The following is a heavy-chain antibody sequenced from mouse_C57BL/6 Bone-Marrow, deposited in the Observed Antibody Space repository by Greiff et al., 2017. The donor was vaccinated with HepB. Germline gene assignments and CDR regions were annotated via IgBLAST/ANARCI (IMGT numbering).Heavy chain of an antibody. V-gene: IGHV7-1*01. Sequence: EVHLVESGGGLVQSGRSLRLSCATSGFTFSDFYMEWVRQAPGKGLEWIAASRNKANDYTTEYSASVKGRFIGSRDTSQSILYLQMNALRAEDTAIYYCARDAPNWDGAMDYWGQGTSVTVSS. CDR1: GFTFSDFY. CDR2: SRNKANDYTT. J-gene: IGHJ4*01. CDR3: ARDAPNWDGAMDY. D-gene: IGHD4-1*01.